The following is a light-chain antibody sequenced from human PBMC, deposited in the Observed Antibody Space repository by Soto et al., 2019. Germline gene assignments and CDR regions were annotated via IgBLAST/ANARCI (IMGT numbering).Light chain of an antibody. Sequence: DIQMTQSPSPLSASLGDRDTITCRASQGIGVYLAWFQQKPGNVPKLLIYAASTLQSGDPSRFSGSGSGTDFTLTNSSLQPEDVATYYCQNYNSASLTCGGGTKVEIK. CDR3: QNYNSASLT. J-gene: IGKJ4*02. V-gene: IGKV1-27*01. CDR1: QGIGVY. CDR2: AAS.